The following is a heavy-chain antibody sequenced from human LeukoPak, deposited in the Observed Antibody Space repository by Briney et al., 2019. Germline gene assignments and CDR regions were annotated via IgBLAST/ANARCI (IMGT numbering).Heavy chain of an antibody. CDR2: ISYDGSNK. J-gene: IGHJ5*02. V-gene: IGHV3-30*18. CDR3: AKAYQGNSNWFDP. Sequence: GGSLRLSCAASGFTFSSYGMHWVRQAPGKGLEWVAVISYDGSNKYYADSVKGRFTISRDNSKNTLYLQMNSLRAEDTAVYYRAKAYQGNSNWFDPWGQGTLVTVSS. CDR1: GFTFSSYG. D-gene: IGHD2-2*01.